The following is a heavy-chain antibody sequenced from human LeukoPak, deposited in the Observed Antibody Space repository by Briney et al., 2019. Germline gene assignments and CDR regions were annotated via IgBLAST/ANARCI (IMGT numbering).Heavy chain of an antibody. D-gene: IGHD4-17*01. J-gene: IGHJ6*03. CDR2: INTNTGNP. Sequence: ASVKVCCKASGYTFTGYYMHWVRQAPGQGLEWMGWINTNTGNPTYAQGFTGRFVFSLDTSVSTAYLQISSLKAEDTAVYYCARHGDYPQGYYYYMDVWGKGTTVTVSS. CDR1: GYTFTGYY. CDR3: ARHGDYPQGYYYYMDV. V-gene: IGHV7-4-1*02.